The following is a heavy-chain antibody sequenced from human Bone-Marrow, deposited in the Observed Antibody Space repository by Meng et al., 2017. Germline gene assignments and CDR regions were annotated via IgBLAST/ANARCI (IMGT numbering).Heavy chain of an antibody. CDR1: GGTSGSYA. D-gene: IGHD2-15*01. J-gene: IGHJ2*01. CDR2: IIPIFGTA. V-gene: IGHV1-69*01. CDR3: ASRDCSGGSCYLHWYFDL. Sequence: QVQLVRSGAELKNPVPTGKVSCKASGGTSGSYATSWVRQAPGQGLEWMGGIIPIFGTANYAQKFQGRVTITADESTSTSYMELSSLRSEDTAVYYCASRDCSGGSCYLHWYFDLWGRGTLVTVSS.